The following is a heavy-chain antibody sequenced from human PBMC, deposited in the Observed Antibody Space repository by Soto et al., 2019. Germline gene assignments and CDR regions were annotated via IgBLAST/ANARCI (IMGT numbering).Heavy chain of an antibody. CDR1: GFTFSSYG. D-gene: IGHD3-10*01. Sequence: QVQLVESGGGVVQPGRSLRLSCAASGFTFSSYGMQWVRQAPGKGLEWVTVIWYDGSSKYYVESVKGRFTISRDNSKNTLYLQMNSLRGEDTAVYYCARSGSGSNYYYGVDVWGQGTTVIVSS. J-gene: IGHJ6*02. CDR2: IWYDGSSK. CDR3: ARSGSGSNYYYGVDV. V-gene: IGHV3-33*01.